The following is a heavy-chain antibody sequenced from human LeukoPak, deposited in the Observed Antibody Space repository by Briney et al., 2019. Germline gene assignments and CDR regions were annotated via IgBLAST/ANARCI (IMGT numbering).Heavy chain of an antibody. J-gene: IGHJ4*02. Sequence: GGSLRLSCAASGFTFSSYWMHWVRQAPGKGLVWVSRISTDGSSTSYADSVKGRFTISRDNAKNTLYLQMNSLRAEDTAVYYCASIGSNYYEPDYWGQGTLVTVSS. CDR1: GFTFSSYW. V-gene: IGHV3-74*01. CDR2: ISTDGSST. CDR3: ASIGSNYYEPDY. D-gene: IGHD3-22*01.